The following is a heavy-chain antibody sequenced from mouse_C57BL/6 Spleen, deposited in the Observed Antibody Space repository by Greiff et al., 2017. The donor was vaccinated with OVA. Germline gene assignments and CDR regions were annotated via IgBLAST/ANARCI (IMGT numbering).Heavy chain of an antibody. Sequence: QVQLQQPGAELVRPGTSVKLSCKASGYTFTSYWMHWVKQRPGQGLEWIGVIDPSDSYTNYNQKFKGKATLTVDTSSSTAYMQLSSLTSEDSAVYYCNSNYDAMDYWGQGTSVTVSS. J-gene: IGHJ4*01. CDR2: IDPSDSYT. CDR1: GYTFTSYW. D-gene: IGHD2-5*01. CDR3: NSNYDAMDY. V-gene: IGHV1-59*01.